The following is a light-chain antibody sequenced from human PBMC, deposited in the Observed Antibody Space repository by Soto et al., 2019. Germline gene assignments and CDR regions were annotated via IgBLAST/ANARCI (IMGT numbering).Light chain of an antibody. J-gene: IGKJ4*01. CDR2: SAS. CDR1: QSVTSNY. Sequence: EIVLTQSPGTLSLSPGERATLSCRASQSVTSNYLAWYQQKPGQAPRVLIYSASSRATGIPDSFSGSGSGTDFPITISRLEPEDFAVYYCHQYATSPLTFGGGTKVDIK. CDR3: HQYATSPLT. V-gene: IGKV3-20*01.